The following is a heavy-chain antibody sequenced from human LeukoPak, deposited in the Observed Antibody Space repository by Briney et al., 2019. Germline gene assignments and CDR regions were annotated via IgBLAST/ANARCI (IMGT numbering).Heavy chain of an antibody. CDR1: GFTFSSYA. CDR2: ISGSGGST. CDR3: AKDLGRQLVPFDY. Sequence: PGGSLRLSCAASGFTFSSYAMSWVRQAPGKGLEWVSAISGSGGSTYYADSVKGRFTISRDNSKNTLYLQMNSLRAEDTAVYDCAKDLGRQLVPFDYWGQGTLVTVSS. J-gene: IGHJ4*02. V-gene: IGHV3-23*01. D-gene: IGHD6-13*01.